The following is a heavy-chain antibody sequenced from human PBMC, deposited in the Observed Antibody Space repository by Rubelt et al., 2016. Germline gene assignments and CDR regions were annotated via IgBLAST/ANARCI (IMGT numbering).Heavy chain of an antibody. J-gene: IGHJ5*02. D-gene: IGHD4-23*01. Sequence: EVQLVQSGAEVKKPGESLRISCKGSGYSFTSYWISWVRQMPGKGLEWMGRIDPRDSHTNYSPSFQGPVTSSAGKSISTAYLQWSILEAADTAMYYCARHAGDGGNSEDWFDPWGQGTLVTVSS. CDR3: ARHAGDGGNSEDWFDP. CDR2: IDPRDSHT. CDR1: GYSFTSYW. V-gene: IGHV5-10-1*01.